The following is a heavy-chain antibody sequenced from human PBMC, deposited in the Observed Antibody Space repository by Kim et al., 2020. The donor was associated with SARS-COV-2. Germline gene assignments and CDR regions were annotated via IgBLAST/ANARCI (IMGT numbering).Heavy chain of an antibody. CDR2: ISYDGSNK. CDR1: GFTFSSYG. Sequence: GGSLRLSCAASGFTFSSYGMHWVRQAPGKGLEWVAVISYDGSNKYYADSVKGRFTISRDNSKNTLYLQMNSLRAEDTAVYYCARDLPALDYYGSGSYHSDYGMDVWGQGTTVTVSS. CDR3: ARDLPALDYYGSGSYHSDYGMDV. V-gene: IGHV3-33*05. J-gene: IGHJ6*02. D-gene: IGHD3-10*01.